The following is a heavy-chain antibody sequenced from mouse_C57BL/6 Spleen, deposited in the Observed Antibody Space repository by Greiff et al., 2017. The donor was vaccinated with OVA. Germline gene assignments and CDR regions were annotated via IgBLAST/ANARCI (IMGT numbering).Heavy chain of an antibody. D-gene: IGHD2-3*01. J-gene: IGHJ4*01. CDR2: INPNNGGT. V-gene: IGHV1-26*01. Sequence: EVQLQQSGPELVKPGASVKISCKASGYTFTDYYMNWVKQSHGKSLEWIGDINPNNGGTSYNQKFKGKATLTVDKSSSTAYMELRSLTSEDSAVYYCARWLLREMDYWGQGTSVTVSS. CDR3: ARWLLREMDY. CDR1: GYTFTDYY.